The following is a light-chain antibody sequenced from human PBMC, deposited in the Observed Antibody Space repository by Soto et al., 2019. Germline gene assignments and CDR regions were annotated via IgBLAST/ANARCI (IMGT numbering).Light chain of an antibody. CDR1: SSDVVGYNY. CDR3: SSYAGSFYV. J-gene: IGLJ1*01. CDR2: DVS. V-gene: IGLV2-11*01. Sequence: QAVLAQPRSVSGSPGQSVTISCTGTSSDVVGYNYVSWYQQHPGKAPKLMIYDVSERPSGVPDRFSGSKSGNTASLTISGLQAEDEADYCSSSYAGSFYVFGTGSKVTLL.